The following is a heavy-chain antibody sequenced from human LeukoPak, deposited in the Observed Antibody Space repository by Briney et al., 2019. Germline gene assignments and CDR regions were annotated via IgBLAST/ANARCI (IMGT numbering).Heavy chain of an antibody. CDR1: GGSISSSSYY. J-gene: IGHJ4*02. D-gene: IGHD5-18*01. CDR3: ARSYSYGLYYFDY. Sequence: PSETLSLTCTVSGGSISSSSYYWGWIRQPPGKGLEWIGSIYYRGSTYYNPSLKSRVTMSVDTSKNQFSLKLSSVTAADTAVYYCARSYSYGLYYFDYWGQGTLVTVSS. CDR2: IYYRGST. V-gene: IGHV4-39*07.